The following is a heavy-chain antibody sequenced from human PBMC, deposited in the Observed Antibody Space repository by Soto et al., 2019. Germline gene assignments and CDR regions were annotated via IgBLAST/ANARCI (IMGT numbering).Heavy chain of an antibody. CDR2: FYWNDDK. CDR1: GFSLTTSGVA. D-gene: IGHD2-21*02. V-gene: IGHV2-5*01. Sequence: QITLTESGPTLVTPTQTLTLTCSFSGFSLTTSGVAVGWFRQPPGKAPEWLALFYWNDDKRYSPSLRSRLTVTGDSSKNQVVLTLANVDPVGSGTYYCAHRPTSTDDFYFDYWGQGTLVTVSS. CDR3: AHRPTSTDDFYFDY. J-gene: IGHJ4*02.